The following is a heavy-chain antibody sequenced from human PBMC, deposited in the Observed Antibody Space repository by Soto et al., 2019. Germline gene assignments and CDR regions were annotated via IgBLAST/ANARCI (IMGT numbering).Heavy chain of an antibody. CDR1: GFTFSSYA. CDR2: ISGPGGGT. Sequence: EVQMLESGGGLVQPGGSLRLSCAASGFTFSSYAMTWVRQAPGKGLEWVSGISGPGGGTYYADSVKGRFTISRDNSKNTLYLQMDSLRAEDTAVYYCVEGSRVFDWWGQGTLVSVAS. CDR3: VEGSRVFDW. J-gene: IGHJ4*02. V-gene: IGHV3-23*01.